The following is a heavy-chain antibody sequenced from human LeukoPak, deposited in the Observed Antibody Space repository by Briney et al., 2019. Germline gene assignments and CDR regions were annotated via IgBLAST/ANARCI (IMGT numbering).Heavy chain of an antibody. Sequence: GGSLRLSCAASGFTFSTYWMSWVRQAPGEGLEWVAHIKHDGTEKYYVDSVKGRFTISRDNAKNSLYLQMNTLRAEDTGVYYCVGDPGDYWGQGTLVTVSS. CDR2: IKHDGTEK. CDR3: VGDPGDY. V-gene: IGHV3-7*01. J-gene: IGHJ4*02. CDR1: GFTFSTYW.